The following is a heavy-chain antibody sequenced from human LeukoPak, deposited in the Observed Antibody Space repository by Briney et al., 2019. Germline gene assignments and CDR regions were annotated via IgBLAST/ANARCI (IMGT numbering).Heavy chain of an antibody. CDR2: IYYSGST. D-gene: IGHD3-3*01. Sequence: PSETLSLTCTVSGGSISSSSYYWGWIREPPGKGLEWIGSIYYSGSTYYNPSLKSRVTISVDTSKNQFSLKLSSVTAADTAVYYCASQYYDFWSGYPDAFDIWGQGTMVTVSS. CDR1: GGSISSSSYY. V-gene: IGHV4-39*01. J-gene: IGHJ3*02. CDR3: ASQYYDFWSGYPDAFDI.